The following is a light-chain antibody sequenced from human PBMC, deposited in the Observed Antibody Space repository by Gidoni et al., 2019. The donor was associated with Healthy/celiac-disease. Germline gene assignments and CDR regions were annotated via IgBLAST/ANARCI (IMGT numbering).Light chain of an antibody. CDR1: SSDVGSYNL. V-gene: IGLV2-23*02. J-gene: IGLJ2*01. Sequence: QSALTQPASVSGSPGQSITISCTGTSSDVGSYNLVSWYQHNPGKAPKLMIYEVSKRPSGVSNRFSGSKSGNTDSLTISGLQAEDEADYYCCSYAGSSTFVVFGGGTKLTVL. CDR3: CSYAGSSTFVV. CDR2: EVS.